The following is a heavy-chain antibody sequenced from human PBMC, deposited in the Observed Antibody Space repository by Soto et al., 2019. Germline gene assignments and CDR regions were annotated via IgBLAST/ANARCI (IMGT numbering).Heavy chain of an antibody. CDR3: ARESEDLTSNFDY. CDR1: GFTYTMYS. V-gene: IGHV3-21*06. J-gene: IGHJ4*02. CDR2: ISSTTNYI. Sequence: PGGSLRLSCAASGFTYTMYSMNWVLQAPWKGLEWVSSISSTTNYIYYGDSMKGRFTISRDNAKNSLYLEMNSLRAEDTAVYYCARESEDLTSNFDYWGQGTLVTVSS.